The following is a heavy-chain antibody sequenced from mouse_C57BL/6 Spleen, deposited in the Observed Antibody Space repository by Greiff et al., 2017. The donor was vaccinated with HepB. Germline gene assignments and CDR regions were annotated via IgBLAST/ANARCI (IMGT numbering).Heavy chain of an antibody. CDR2: IYPRDGDT. CDR3: ARQLYFDY. J-gene: IGHJ2*01. CDR1: GYAFSGYW. D-gene: IGHD2-12*01. V-gene: IGHV1-80*01. Sequence: VQLQQSGAELVKPGASVKISCKASGYAFSGYWMNWVKQRPGKGLEWIGQIYPRDGDTNYNGKFKGKATLTADKSSSTAYMQLSSLTSEDSAVYCCARQLYFDYWGQGTTLTVSS.